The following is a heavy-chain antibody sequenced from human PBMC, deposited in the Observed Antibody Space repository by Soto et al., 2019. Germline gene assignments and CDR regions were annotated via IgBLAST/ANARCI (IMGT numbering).Heavy chain of an antibody. CDR3: GRCRTDSYAMDV. D-gene: IGHD5-18*01. CDR2: ISPYNGRT. CDR1: GYSSTSYG. Sequence: ASVKVSCTASGYSSTSYGIGWVRQVPGQGPEWMGWISPYNGRTNYAQSVKGRVVMTTDISTNTVYLELRSRRSDDSAIHHCGRCRTDSYAMDVWGQGTTVTVSS. V-gene: IGHV1-18*01. J-gene: IGHJ6*02.